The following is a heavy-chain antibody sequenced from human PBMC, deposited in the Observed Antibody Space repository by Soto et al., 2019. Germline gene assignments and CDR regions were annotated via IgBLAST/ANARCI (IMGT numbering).Heavy chain of an antibody. CDR1: GFTFSDYY. V-gene: IGHV3-11*06. D-gene: IGHD4-17*01. Sequence: KAGGALRLSCAASGFTFSDYYMSWIRQAPGKGLEWVSYISSSSGYTNYADSVKGRFTISRDNAKNSLYLQMNSLRAEDTAVYYCAKEYGRLDYWGQGTLVTVS. J-gene: IGHJ4*02. CDR2: ISSSSGYT. CDR3: AKEYGRLDY.